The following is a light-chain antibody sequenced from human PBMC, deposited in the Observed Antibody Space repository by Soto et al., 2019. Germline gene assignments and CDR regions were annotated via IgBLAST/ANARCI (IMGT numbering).Light chain of an antibody. Sequence: DIVMTQSPDSLAGSLGERATINCKSSQSVLYSSNNKNYLAWYQQKPGQPPKLLIYWASTRESGVPDRFSGSGSGTDFTLTINSLQAEDVAVYYCQQYYSIPYTFGQGTELEIK. CDR3: QQYYSIPYT. CDR1: QSVLYSSNNKNY. V-gene: IGKV4-1*01. CDR2: WAS. J-gene: IGKJ2*01.